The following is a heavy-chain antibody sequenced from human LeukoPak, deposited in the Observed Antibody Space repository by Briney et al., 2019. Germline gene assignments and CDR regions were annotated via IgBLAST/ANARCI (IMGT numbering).Heavy chain of an antibody. CDR1: GFTFSSYG. J-gene: IGHJ4*02. CDR3: ARRAGAYSHPYDY. D-gene: IGHD4/OR15-4a*01. Sequence: GGSLRLSCAASGFTFSSYGMNWVRQAPGKGLEWVSFIYSDNTHYSDSVKGRFTISRDNSKNTLYLQMNSLRAEDTAVYYCARRAGAYSHPYDYWGQGTLVTVSS. CDR2: IYSDNT. V-gene: IGHV3-53*01.